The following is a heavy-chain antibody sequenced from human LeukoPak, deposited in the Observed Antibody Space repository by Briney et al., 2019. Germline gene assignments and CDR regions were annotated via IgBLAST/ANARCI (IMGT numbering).Heavy chain of an antibody. CDR2: IGYSGETI. Sequence: GGSLRLSCAASGFSFSTYAMSWVRQAPGKGLEWVSVIGYSGETIYYADSVKGRFTISRDNSKNTLYLQMNSLRAEDTAVYYCARDWGIAAAGTGYGMDVWGQGTTVTVSS. CDR3: ARDWGIAAAGTGYGMDV. J-gene: IGHJ6*02. V-gene: IGHV3-23*01. D-gene: IGHD6-13*01. CDR1: GFSFSTYA.